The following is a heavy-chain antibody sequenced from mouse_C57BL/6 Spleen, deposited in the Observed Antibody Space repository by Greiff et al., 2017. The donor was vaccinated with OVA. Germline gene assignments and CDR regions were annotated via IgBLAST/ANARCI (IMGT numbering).Heavy chain of an antibody. CDR2: IDPSDSYT. CDR1: GYTFTSYW. D-gene: IGHD2-1*01. J-gene: IGHJ2*01. V-gene: IGHV1-50*01. Sequence: QVQLQQPGAELVKPGASVKLSCKASGYTFTSYWMQWVKQRPGQGLEWIGEIDPSDSYTNYNQKFKGKATLTVDTSSSTAYMQLSSLTSEDSAVYYCARNYEDYWGQGTTLTVSS. CDR3: ARNYEDY.